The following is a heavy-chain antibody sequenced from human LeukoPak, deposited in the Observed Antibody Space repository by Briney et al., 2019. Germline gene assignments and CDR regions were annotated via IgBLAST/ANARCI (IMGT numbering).Heavy chain of an antibody. Sequence: GGSLRLSCAPSGFTLSSYAMSWVRQAPGEGLEWVSAISGSGGSTYYADSVKGRFTISRDNSKHTLYMQMNSLRAEDPAVYFFAKDHRADRATGEYYFDDWGKGTLVTVSS. CDR3: AKDHRADRATGEYYFDD. V-gene: IGHV3-23*01. CDR2: ISGSGGST. J-gene: IGHJ4*02. D-gene: IGHD3-10*01. CDR1: GFTLSSYA.